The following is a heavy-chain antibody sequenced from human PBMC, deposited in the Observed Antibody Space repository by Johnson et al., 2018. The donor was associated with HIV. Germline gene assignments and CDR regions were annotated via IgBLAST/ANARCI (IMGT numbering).Heavy chain of an antibody. CDR1: GFRFSNYG. V-gene: IGHV3-30*19. D-gene: IGHD1-7*01. J-gene: IGHJ3*02. CDR2: ISYDGTNK. Sequence: QVQLVESGGGVVQPGRSLRLSCVASGFRFSNYGIHWVRQAPGKGLEWVAVISYDGTNKYYADSVKGRFTISRDNSKNTLYLQMNSLRAEDTAVYYCARAELPDAFDIWGQGTMVTVSS. CDR3: ARAELPDAFDI.